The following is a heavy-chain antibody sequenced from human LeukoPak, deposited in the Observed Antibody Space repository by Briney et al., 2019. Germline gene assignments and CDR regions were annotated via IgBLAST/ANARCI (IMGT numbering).Heavy chain of an antibody. CDR1: GYSISSGYY. J-gene: IGHJ6*02. D-gene: IGHD6-13*01. CDR2: IYHSGST. V-gene: IGHV4-38-2*02. Sequence: SETLSLTCTVSGYSISSGYYWGWIRQPPGKGLEWIGSIYHSGSTYYNPSLKSRVTISVDTSKNQFSLKLSSVTAADTAVYYCAISKARIAAAGTGYYYYYYGMDVWGQGTTVTVSS. CDR3: AISKARIAAAGTGYYYYYYGMDV.